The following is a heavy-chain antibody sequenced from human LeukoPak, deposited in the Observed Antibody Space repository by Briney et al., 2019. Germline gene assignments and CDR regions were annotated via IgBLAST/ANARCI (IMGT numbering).Heavy chain of an antibody. J-gene: IGHJ4*02. CDR2: ISVNNDNP. Sequence: ASVKVSFKTSGYTFSNFGINWVRQAPGQGLEWMGWISVNNDNPNYGQKFQGRFTVTTDSSTSTAYMELRNLRFDDTAVYYCARDGTSTDDYWGQGTLVTVSS. CDR1: GYTFSNFG. D-gene: IGHD2-2*01. V-gene: IGHV1-18*01. CDR3: ARDGTSTDDY.